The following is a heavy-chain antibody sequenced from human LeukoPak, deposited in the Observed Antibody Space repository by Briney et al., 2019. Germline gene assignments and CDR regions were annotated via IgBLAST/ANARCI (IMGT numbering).Heavy chain of an antibody. D-gene: IGHD6-19*01. CDR3: ARQEGASGWSY. CDR1: GYTFTTYW. J-gene: IGHJ4*02. Sequence: PGESLKISCKCSGYTFTTYWIGWVRQLPGKGREWMGFIYPGDSDTRYSPPFQGQVTISADKSINTAYLQWSSLKAPDTAMYYCARQEGASGWSYWGQGTLVTVSS. CDR2: IYPGDSDT. V-gene: IGHV5-51*01.